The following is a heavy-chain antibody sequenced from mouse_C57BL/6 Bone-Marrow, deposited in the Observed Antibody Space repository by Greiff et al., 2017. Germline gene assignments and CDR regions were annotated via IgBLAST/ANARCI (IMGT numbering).Heavy chain of an antibody. D-gene: IGHD1-1*01. V-gene: IGHV1-9*01. Sequence: VQLQQSGAELMKPGASVKLSCKATGYTFTAYWIEWVKQRPGHGLEWIGEILPGSGSTNYNVKFKGKATFTADTSTNTAYMQLSSLTTQDSAIYYCFSGSSFDYWGQGTTLTVSS. CDR3: FSGSSFDY. J-gene: IGHJ2*01. CDR1: GYTFTAYW. CDR2: ILPGSGST.